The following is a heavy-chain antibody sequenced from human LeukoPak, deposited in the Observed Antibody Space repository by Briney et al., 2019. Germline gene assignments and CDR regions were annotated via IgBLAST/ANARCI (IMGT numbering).Heavy chain of an antibody. Sequence: GGSLRLSCAASGFTVSSNYMSWVRQAPGKGLEWVSVIYSGGSTCYADSVKGRFTISRDNSKNTLYLQMNSLRAEDTAVYYCARNYYGSGSYYRCAFDIWGQGTMVTVSS. V-gene: IGHV3-53*01. D-gene: IGHD3-10*01. CDR2: IYSGGST. J-gene: IGHJ3*02. CDR3: ARNYYGSGSYYRCAFDI. CDR1: GFTVSSNY.